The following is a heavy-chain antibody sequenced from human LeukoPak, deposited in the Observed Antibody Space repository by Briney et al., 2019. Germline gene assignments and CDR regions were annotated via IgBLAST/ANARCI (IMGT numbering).Heavy chain of an antibody. V-gene: IGHV5-51*01. CDR1: GYSFTSYW. CDR3: ASTPGIAVAGGRDYYGMDV. J-gene: IGHJ6*02. CDR2: IYPGDSDT. Sequence: GESLKISCKGSGYSFTSYWIGWVRQMPGKGLEWMGIIYPGDSDTRYSPSFQGQVTISADKSISTAYLRWSSLKASDTAMYYCASTPGIAVAGGRDYYGMDVWGQGTTVTVSS. D-gene: IGHD6-19*01.